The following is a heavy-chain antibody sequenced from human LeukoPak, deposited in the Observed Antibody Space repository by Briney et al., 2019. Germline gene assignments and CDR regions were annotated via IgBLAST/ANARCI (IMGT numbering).Heavy chain of an antibody. CDR3: ARDLLDYVWGSYRYTTFYDY. Sequence: SETLSLTCTVSGGSISSYYWSWIRQPPGKGLEWIGYIYYSGSTNYNPSLKSRVTISVDTSKNQFSLKLSSVTAADTAVYYCARDLLDYVWGSYRYTTFYDYWGQGTLVTVSS. D-gene: IGHD3-16*02. CDR2: IYYSGST. V-gene: IGHV4-59*01. J-gene: IGHJ4*02. CDR1: GGSISSYY.